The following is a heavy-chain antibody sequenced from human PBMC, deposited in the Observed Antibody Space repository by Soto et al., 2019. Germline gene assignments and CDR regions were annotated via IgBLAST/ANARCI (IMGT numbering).Heavy chain of an antibody. J-gene: IGHJ4*02. CDR2: INPNSGGT. CDR3: ARGVRGGTVVVVAATFFDY. D-gene: IGHD2-15*01. CDR1: GYTFTGYY. V-gene: IGHV1-2*04. Sequence: ASVKVSCKASGYTFTGYYMHWVRQAPGQGLEWMGWINPNSGGTNYAQKFQGWVTISVDTSKNQFSLKLSSVTAADTAVYYCARGVRGGTVVVVAATFFDYWGQGTLVTVSS.